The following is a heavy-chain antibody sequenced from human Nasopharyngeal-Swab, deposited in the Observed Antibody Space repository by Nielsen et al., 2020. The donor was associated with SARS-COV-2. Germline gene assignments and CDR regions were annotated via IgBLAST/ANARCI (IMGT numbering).Heavy chain of an antibody. CDR2: IYHSGST. D-gene: IGHD2-15*01. J-gene: IGHJ4*02. V-gene: IGHV4-4*02. Sequence: WIRQPPGKGPEWIGEIYHSGSTNYNPSLKSRVTISVDKSKNQFSLKLSSVTAADTAVYYCARDDRAGTTGLLVQHYFDYWGQGTLVTVSS. CDR3: ARDDRAGTTGLLVQHYFDY.